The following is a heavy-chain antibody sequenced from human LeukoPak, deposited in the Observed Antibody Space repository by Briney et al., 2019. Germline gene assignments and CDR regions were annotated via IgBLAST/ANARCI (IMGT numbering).Heavy chain of an antibody. Sequence: GGSLRLACAASGFTFSSYAMSWVRQAPGEGLEWVSAIRGRGGSTYYADSVKGRFTISRDNSKNTLYLQMNSLRAEDTAVYYCAKTRDVLLWFGEPNPYYMDVWGKGTTVTVSS. CDR1: GFTFSSYA. CDR3: AKTRDVLLWFGEPNPYYMDV. J-gene: IGHJ6*03. CDR2: IRGRGGST. V-gene: IGHV3-23*01. D-gene: IGHD3-10*01.